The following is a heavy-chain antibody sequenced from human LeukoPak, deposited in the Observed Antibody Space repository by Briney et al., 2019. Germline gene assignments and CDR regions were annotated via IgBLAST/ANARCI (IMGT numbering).Heavy chain of an antibody. D-gene: IGHD5-18*01. Sequence: SVKVSCKASGGTFSSYAISWVRQAPGQGLEWMGGIIPIFGTANYAQKFQGRATITADKSTSTAYMELSSLRSVDTAVYYCARDLREATAMANYFDYWGQGTLVTVSS. CDR2: IIPIFGTA. CDR3: ARDLREATAMANYFDY. CDR1: GGTFSSYA. V-gene: IGHV1-69*06. J-gene: IGHJ4*02.